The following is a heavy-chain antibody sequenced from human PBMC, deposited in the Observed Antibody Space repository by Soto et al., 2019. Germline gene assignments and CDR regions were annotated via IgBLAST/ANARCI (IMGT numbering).Heavy chain of an antibody. Sequence: VASVKVSCKASGGTFSSYAISWVRQAPGQGPEWMGGIIPIFGTANYAQKFQGRVTITADESTSTAYMELSSLRSEDTAVYYCAREERIQLWSKPTRYYYSYGMDVWGQGTTVTVSS. CDR3: AREERIQLWSKPTRYYYSYGMDV. CDR2: IIPIFGTA. CDR1: GGTFSSYA. J-gene: IGHJ6*02. D-gene: IGHD5-18*01. V-gene: IGHV1-69*13.